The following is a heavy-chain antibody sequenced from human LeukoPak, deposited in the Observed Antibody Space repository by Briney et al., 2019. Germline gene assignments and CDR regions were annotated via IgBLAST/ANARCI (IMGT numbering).Heavy chain of an antibody. CDR3: ASFGRVGWSGEPRYYWYFDL. Sequence: SVKVSCKASGGTFSSYAISWVRQAPGQGLEWIGGIIPIFGTANYAQKFQGRVTITADESTSTAYTELSSLRSEDTAVYYCASFGRVGWSGEPRYYWYFDLWGRGTLVTVSS. CDR1: GGTFSSYA. D-gene: IGHD3-3*01. V-gene: IGHV1-69*13. CDR2: IIPIFGTA. J-gene: IGHJ2*01.